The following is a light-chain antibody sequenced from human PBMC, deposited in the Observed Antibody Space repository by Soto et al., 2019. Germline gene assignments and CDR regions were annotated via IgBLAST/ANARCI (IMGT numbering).Light chain of an antibody. CDR3: SSYTSSSTLV. Sequence: QSALTQPASVSGSPGQSITISCTGTNSDVGGYDRVSWYQHHPGKAPKLLIFEVYNRPSGISDRFSGSKSGDTASLTISGLQAEDEADYYCSSYTSSSTLVFGTGTKVTVL. CDR2: EVY. V-gene: IGLV2-14*01. J-gene: IGLJ1*01. CDR1: NSDVGGYDR.